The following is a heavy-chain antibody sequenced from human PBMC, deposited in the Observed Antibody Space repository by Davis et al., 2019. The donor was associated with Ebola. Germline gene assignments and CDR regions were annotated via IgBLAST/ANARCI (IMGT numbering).Heavy chain of an antibody. J-gene: IGHJ5*02. V-gene: IGHV1-8*01. Sequence: ASVKVSCKASGYTFTSYDINWVRQATGQGLEWMGWMNPNSGNTGYAQKFQGRVTMTRNTSISTAYMELSSLRSEDTAVYYCARWSDFWRTPFDPWGQGTLVTVSS. CDR1: GYTFTSYD. CDR3: ARWSDFWRTPFDP. D-gene: IGHD3-3*01. CDR2: MNPNSGNT.